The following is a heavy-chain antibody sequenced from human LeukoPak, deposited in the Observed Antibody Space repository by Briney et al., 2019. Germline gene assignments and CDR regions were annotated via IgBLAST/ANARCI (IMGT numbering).Heavy chain of an antibody. V-gene: IGHV3-30-3*01. Sequence: PGGSLRLSCAASGFTFSSYAMHWVRQAPGKGLEWGAVISYDGSNKYYADSVKGRFTISRDNSKNTLYLQMNSLRAEDTALYYCVKDGLRFSEWSPPLNFWGQGTLVTVSS. J-gene: IGHJ4*02. D-gene: IGHD3-3*01. CDR3: VKDGLRFSEWSPPLNF. CDR2: ISYDGSNK. CDR1: GFTFSSYA.